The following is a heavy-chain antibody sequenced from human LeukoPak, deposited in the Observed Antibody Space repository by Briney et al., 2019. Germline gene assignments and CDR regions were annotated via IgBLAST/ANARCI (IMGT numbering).Heavy chain of an antibody. J-gene: IGHJ6*03. V-gene: IGHV4-59*12. CDR3: AALTASRDYYYMDV. CDR2: IYYSGST. Sequence: SETLSLTCTVSGGSISSYYWSWIRQPPGKGLEWIGYIYYSGSTNYNPSLKSRVTISVDTSKNQFSLKLGSVTAADTAVYYCAALTASRDYYYMDVWGKGTTVTVSS. D-gene: IGHD3-16*01. CDR1: GGSISSYY.